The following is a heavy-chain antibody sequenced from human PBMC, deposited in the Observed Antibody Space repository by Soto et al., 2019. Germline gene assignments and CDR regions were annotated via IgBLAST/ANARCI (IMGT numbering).Heavy chain of an antibody. J-gene: IGHJ4*02. CDR3: ARGLYSGYDFTF. CDR2: ISSSSSYI. Sequence: PGGSLRLSCAASGFTFSSYSMNWVRQAPGKGLEWVSSISSSSSYIYYADSVKGRFTISRDNAKNSLYLQMNSLRAGDTAVYYCARGLYSGYDFTFWGQGTLVTV. CDR1: GFTFSSYS. D-gene: IGHD5-12*01. V-gene: IGHV3-21*01.